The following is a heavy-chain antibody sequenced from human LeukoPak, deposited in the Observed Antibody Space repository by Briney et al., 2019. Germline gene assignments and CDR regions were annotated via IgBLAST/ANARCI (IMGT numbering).Heavy chain of an antibody. Sequence: SETLSLTCTVSGGSISSGDYYWSWIRQSPGKGLEWIGYIYYSGSTYYNPSLKSRVTMSVDTSKNHFSLKLSSVTAADTAVYYCGGTDSSGGGGYFDYWGQGTLVTVSS. V-gene: IGHV4-30-4*01. D-gene: IGHD3-22*01. CDR3: GGTDSSGGGGYFDY. CDR1: GGSISSGDYY. J-gene: IGHJ4*02. CDR2: IYYSGST.